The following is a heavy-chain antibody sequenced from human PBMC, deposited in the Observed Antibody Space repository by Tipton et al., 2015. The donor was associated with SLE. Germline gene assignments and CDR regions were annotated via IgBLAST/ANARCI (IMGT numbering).Heavy chain of an antibody. CDR2: FSTSGNT. D-gene: IGHD3-3*01. V-gene: IGHV4-4*07. CDR3: ARRSITIFGVVIFNWFDP. J-gene: IGHJ5*02. CDR1: FGSISSYY. Sequence: TLSLTCTVSFGSISSYYWNWIRQPAGKGLEWIGRFSTSGNTNYNPSLKSRVTMSVDTSKNQFSLKLSSVTAADTAVYYCARRSITIFGVVIFNWFDPWGQGTLVTVSS.